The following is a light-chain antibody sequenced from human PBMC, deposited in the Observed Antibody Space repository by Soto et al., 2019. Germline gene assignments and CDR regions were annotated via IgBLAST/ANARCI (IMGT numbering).Light chain of an antibody. Sequence: DIQMTQSPSTLSASVGDRVTITCRASQNISPWLAWYQQKPGKAPKLLIYAASSLQSGVPSRFSGSGSGTDFTLNISSLQPEDFATYYCQQANSFPLTFGVGTKVDIK. CDR1: QNISPW. V-gene: IGKV1-12*01. CDR3: QQANSFPLT. CDR2: AAS. J-gene: IGKJ4*01.